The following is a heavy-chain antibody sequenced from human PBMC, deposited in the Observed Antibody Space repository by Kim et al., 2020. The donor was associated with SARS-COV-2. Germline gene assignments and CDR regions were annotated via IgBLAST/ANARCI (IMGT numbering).Heavy chain of an antibody. CDR3: ARGDFWSVDPYMDV. Sequence: ADTVKVRFTHTRDNAKNSLYLQMNSLRAEDTAVYYCARGDFWSVDPYMDVWGKGPTVTVSS. J-gene: IGHJ6*03. V-gene: IGHV3-48*03. D-gene: IGHD3-3*01.